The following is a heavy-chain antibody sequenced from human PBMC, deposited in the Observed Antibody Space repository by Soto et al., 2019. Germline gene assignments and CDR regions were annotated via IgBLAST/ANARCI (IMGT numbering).Heavy chain of an antibody. CDR3: AVGYCGSASCSREYFQH. Sequence: PSETLSLTCAVSGYSISIGYYWGWLRQRPGKGLEWIATIYHSGSIFHNPSLKSRVTISVDTSKNQFSLKLRSVTAADTAVYYCAVGYCGSASCSREYFQHWGQGTLVTVS. J-gene: IGHJ1*01. CDR2: IYHSGSI. CDR1: GYSISIGYY. V-gene: IGHV4-38-2*01. D-gene: IGHD2-2*01.